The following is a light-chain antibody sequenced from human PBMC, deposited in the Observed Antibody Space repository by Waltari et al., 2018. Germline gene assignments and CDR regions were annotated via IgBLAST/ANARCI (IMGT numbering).Light chain of an antibody. CDR3: SSYTSNDTPGV. Sequence: QSALTQPASVSGSPGQSITISCTGTSSDVGGYNYVSWYQQHSGKVPKLMIYDVTNRPSGVSNRFSGSKSGNTAFLTISGLQAEDEADYYCSSYTSNDTPGVFGGGTKLTVL. CDR2: DVT. CDR1: SSDVGGYNY. V-gene: IGLV2-14*01. J-gene: IGLJ3*02.